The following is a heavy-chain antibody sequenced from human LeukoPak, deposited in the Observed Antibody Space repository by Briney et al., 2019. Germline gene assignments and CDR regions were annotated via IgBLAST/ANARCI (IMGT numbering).Heavy chain of an antibody. CDR1: GGSFSGYY. V-gene: IGHV3-53*01. J-gene: IGHJ3*02. CDR3: ARGSYYDSSGSNAFDI. Sequence: ETLSLTCAVYGGSFSGYYWSWVRQAPGKGLEWVSVIYGGGSTYNADSVKGRFTISRDKSKNTLYLQMNSVRAEDTAVYYCARGSYYDSSGSNAFDIWGQGTMVTVSS. D-gene: IGHD3-22*01. CDR2: IYGGGST.